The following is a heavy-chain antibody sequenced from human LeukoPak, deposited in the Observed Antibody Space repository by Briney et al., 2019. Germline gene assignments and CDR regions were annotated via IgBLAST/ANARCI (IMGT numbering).Heavy chain of an antibody. CDR3: ARDQVAGTGP. V-gene: IGHV1-46*01. D-gene: IGHD6-19*01. CDR1: GYTFTSYD. J-gene: IGHJ5*02. Sequence: ASVEVSCKASGYTFTSYDINWVRQAPGQGLEWMGIINPSGGSTSYAQKFQGRVTMTRDTSTSTVYMELSSLRSEDTAVYYCARDQVAGTGPWGQGTLVTVSS. CDR2: INPSGGST.